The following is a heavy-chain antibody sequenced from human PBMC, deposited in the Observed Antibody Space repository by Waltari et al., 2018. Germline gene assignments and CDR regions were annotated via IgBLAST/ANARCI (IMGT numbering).Heavy chain of an antibody. Sequence: EVRLLESGGGLVQPGGSLRLSCAALGFTFSRYALTWVRQAPGKGLDWVSTISDSGGSTYYADSVKGRFTISRDNSKITLYLQMSSLRVEDTAIYYCGKLDYDGNGFPNYFDHWGQGTLVTVSS. J-gene: IGHJ4*02. V-gene: IGHV3-23*01. CDR2: ISDSGGST. CDR1: GFTFSRYA. D-gene: IGHD3-22*01. CDR3: GKLDYDGNGFPNYFDH.